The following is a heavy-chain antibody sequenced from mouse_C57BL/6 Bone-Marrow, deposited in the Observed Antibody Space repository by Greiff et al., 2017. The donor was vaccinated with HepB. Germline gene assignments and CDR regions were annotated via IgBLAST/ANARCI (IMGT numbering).Heavy chain of an antibody. V-gene: IGHV5-15*01. CDR2: ISNLAYSI. Sequence: EVQLVESGGGLVQPGGSLKLSCAASGFTFSDYGMAWVRQAPRKGPEWVAFISNLAYSIYYADTVTGRFTISRENAKNTLYLEMSSLRSEDTAMYYCAKAHGIYAMDYWGQGTSVTVSS. CDR1: GFTFSDYG. J-gene: IGHJ4*01. CDR3: AKAHGIYAMDY. D-gene: IGHD2-1*01.